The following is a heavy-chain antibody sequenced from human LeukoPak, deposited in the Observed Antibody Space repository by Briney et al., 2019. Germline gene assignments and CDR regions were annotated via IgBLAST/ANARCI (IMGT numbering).Heavy chain of an antibody. D-gene: IGHD3-9*01. CDR3: ARAPYDILTGYSPYYFDY. Sequence: GGSLRLSCAASEFSLSNYNMNWVRQAPGKGLEWVSSISGTSTYIYYADSVKGRFTISRDNAKNSLSLQMNSLRAEDTAVYYCARAPYDILTGYSPYYFDYWGQGTLVTVSS. CDR1: EFSLSNYN. CDR2: ISGTSTYI. V-gene: IGHV3-21*06. J-gene: IGHJ4*02.